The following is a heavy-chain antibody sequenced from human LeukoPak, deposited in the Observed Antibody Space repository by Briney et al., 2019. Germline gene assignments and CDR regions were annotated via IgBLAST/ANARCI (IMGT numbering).Heavy chain of an antibody. CDR1: GFTFSSYE. V-gene: IGHV3-48*03. J-gene: IGHJ4*02. CDR2: ISSSGSTM. D-gene: IGHD4-17*01. CDR3: AREDGGDYRIDY. Sequence: AGGSLRLSCAASGFTFSSYEMKWVRQAPGKGLEWVSYISSSGSTMYYADSVKGRFTISRDNAKNSLYLQMNSLRDEDTAVYYCAREDGGDYRIDYWGQGTLVTASS.